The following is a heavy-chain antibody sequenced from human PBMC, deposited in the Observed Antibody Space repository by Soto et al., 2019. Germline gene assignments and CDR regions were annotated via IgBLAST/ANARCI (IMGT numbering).Heavy chain of an antibody. J-gene: IGHJ6*02. CDR1: GGSFSGYY. Sequence: SLTCAVYGGSFSGYYWSWIRQPPGKGLEWIGEINHSGSTNYNPSLKSRVTISVDTSKNQFSLKLRSVTAADTAVYYCARRLITLFGVVLTYGMDVWGQGNTVTVSS. CDR2: INHSGST. D-gene: IGHD3-3*01. V-gene: IGHV4-34*01. CDR3: ARRLITLFGVVLTYGMDV.